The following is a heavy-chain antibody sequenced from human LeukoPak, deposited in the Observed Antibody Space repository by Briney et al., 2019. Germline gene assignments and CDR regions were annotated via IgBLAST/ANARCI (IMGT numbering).Heavy chain of an antibody. J-gene: IGHJ4*02. D-gene: IGHD1-26*01. Sequence: GGPLRLSCAASGFTFITYWITCVRQAPGKGLEGAANIKKDGREKYYVDYVRGRFTISTDNAKNSLYLQMNSLRAEDTAVYYCARWGFSGIEEFDSWGQGTLVSVST. CDR3: ARWGFSGIEEFDS. CDR2: IKKDGREK. V-gene: IGHV3-7*02. CDR1: GFTFITYW.